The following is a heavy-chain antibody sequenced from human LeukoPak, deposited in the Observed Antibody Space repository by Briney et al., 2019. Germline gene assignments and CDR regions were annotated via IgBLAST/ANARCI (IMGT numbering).Heavy chain of an antibody. D-gene: IGHD3-10*01. CDR1: GGSIILYY. Sequence: SETLSLTCTVSGGSIILYYWRWIRQPPGKGLEWIGYFYDTRSPKYNPSLERRVTISVDMSRNQFSLNLTSVTAAHTAVYYCARGRGSLTYWGQGTLATVSS. CDR3: ARGRGSLTY. CDR2: FYDTRSP. J-gene: IGHJ4*02. V-gene: IGHV4-59*01.